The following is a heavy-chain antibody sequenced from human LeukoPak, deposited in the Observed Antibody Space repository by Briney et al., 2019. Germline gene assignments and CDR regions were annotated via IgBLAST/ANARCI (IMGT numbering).Heavy chain of an antibody. Sequence: SETLSLTCTVSGGSISSYYWSWIRQPPGKGLEWIGYIYYSGSTNYNPSLKGRVTISVDTSKNQFSLKLSSVTAADTAVYYCARGDQLLWDNWFDPWGQGTLVTVSS. D-gene: IGHD2-2*01. CDR1: GGSISSYY. CDR3: ARGDQLLWDNWFDP. J-gene: IGHJ5*02. CDR2: IYYSGST. V-gene: IGHV4-59*01.